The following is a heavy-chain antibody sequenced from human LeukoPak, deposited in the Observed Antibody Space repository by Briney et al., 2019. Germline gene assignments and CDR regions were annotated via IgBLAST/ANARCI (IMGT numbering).Heavy chain of an antibody. V-gene: IGHV4-31*03. D-gene: IGHD3-22*01. J-gene: IGHJ1*01. CDR1: GGSINSGDYY. CDR3: ARAGWKYYDTSGFFQPKYFQV. Sequence: SQTLSLTCTVSGGSINSGDYYWNWIRQHPGKGLEWIVYTFDSGRTSYNPSLKSRVTISVDTSKNQFSLKLSSVTAADTARYFCARAGWKYYDTSGFFQPKYFQVWGQGTLVIVSS. CDR2: TFDSGRT.